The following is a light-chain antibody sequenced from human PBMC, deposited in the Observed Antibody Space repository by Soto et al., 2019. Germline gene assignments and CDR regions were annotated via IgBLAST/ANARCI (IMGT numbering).Light chain of an antibody. CDR2: AAS. CDR1: QGLSSY. CDR3: QKLVSSPWT. J-gene: IGKJ1*01. V-gene: IGKV1-27*01. Sequence: IQLTQSPSSLSASVGDRVPITCRAGQGLSSYLAWYQQRPGKAPKLLIYAASTLQTGVPSRFSGSGSGTNFTLTIGSVQPEDFATYYCQKLVSSPWTFGQGTKVDIK.